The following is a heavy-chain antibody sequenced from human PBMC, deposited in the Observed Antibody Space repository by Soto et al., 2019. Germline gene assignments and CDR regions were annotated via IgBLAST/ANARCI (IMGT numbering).Heavy chain of an antibody. V-gene: IGHV5-51*01. J-gene: IGHJ6*02. D-gene: IGHD2-8*01. Sequence: RGESLKISCKGSGYRFSSYWIAWVRQMPGKGLEWMGIIYPGDSDTRYSPSFQGQVTFSVDKSNSTAYLQWSSLKASDTAIYYCARQGSNGAYYYYGMDVWGQGTTVTV. CDR2: IYPGDSDT. CDR1: GYRFSSYW. CDR3: ARQGSNGAYYYYGMDV.